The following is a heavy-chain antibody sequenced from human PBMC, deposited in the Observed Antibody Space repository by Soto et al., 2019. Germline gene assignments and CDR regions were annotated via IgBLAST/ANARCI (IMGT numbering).Heavy chain of an antibody. V-gene: IGHV1-3*01. CDR3: ARDDYGDYSEYFQH. J-gene: IGHJ1*01. CDR1: GYTFTSYA. Sequence: GASVTVSCKASGYTFTSYAMHWVRQAPGQRLEWMGWINAGNGNTKYSQKFQGRVTITRDTSASTAYMELSSLRSEDTAVYYCARDDYGDYSEYFQHWGQGTLVTVSS. CDR2: INAGNGNT. D-gene: IGHD4-17*01.